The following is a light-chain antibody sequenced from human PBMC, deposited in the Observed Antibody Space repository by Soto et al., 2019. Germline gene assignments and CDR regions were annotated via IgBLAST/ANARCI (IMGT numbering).Light chain of an antibody. CDR2: GAT. V-gene: IGKV1-9*01. J-gene: IGKJ5*01. CDR1: QGISSL. Sequence: IRLTQFLSSLSPSIGDIVSITCRASQGISSLLAWYQQKPGKAPKLLIYGATTLRSGVPSRFSGSGSGTDFTLTITRLQTEDFATYYCQQFKESSTFGQGTRLEIK. CDR3: QQFKESST.